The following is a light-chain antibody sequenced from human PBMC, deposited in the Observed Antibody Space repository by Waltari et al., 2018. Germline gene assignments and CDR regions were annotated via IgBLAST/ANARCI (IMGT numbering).Light chain of an antibody. CDR2: DNN. J-gene: IGLJ2*01. Sequence: QSVLTQPPSVSAAPGQKVTIACPGSDSNIGNNYVSWYQPPPGTAPKLLIYDNNRRPSGIPDRFSGSKSGTSATLGITGLQTGDEADYYCGTWDISLSVVVFGGGTKLTVL. CDR3: GTWDISLSVVV. CDR1: DSNIGNNY. V-gene: IGLV1-51*01.